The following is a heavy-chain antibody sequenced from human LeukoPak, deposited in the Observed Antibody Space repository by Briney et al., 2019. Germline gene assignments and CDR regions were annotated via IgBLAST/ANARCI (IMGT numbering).Heavy chain of an antibody. D-gene: IGHD3-10*01. V-gene: IGHV4-34*01. CDR3: ARGVRMVSFDY. Sequence: SETLSLTCAVYGGSFSGYYWSWIRQPPGKGLEWIGEINHSGSTNYNPSLKSRVTMSVDTSKNQFSLKLSSVTAADTAVYYCARGVRMVSFDYWGQGTLVTVSS. CDR2: INHSGST. J-gene: IGHJ4*02. CDR1: GGSFSGYY.